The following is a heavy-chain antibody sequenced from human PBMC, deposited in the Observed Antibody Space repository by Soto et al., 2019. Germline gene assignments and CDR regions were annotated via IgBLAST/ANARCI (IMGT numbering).Heavy chain of an antibody. V-gene: IGHV4-59*01. Sequence: QVQLQESGPGLVKPSETLSLTCTVSGGSISSYYWSWIRQPPGKGLEWIGYIYYSGSTNYNPSLKSRVTISVDTSKKQFSLKLSSVNAADTAVYYCARVRGYSYGYGSFDYWGQGTLVTVSS. J-gene: IGHJ4*02. CDR3: ARVRGYSYGYGSFDY. CDR2: IYYSGST. D-gene: IGHD5-18*01. CDR1: GGSISSYY.